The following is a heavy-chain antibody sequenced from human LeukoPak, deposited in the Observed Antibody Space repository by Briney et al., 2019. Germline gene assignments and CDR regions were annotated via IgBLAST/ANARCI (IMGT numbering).Heavy chain of an antibody. CDR1: GYTFSTYY. V-gene: IGHV1-46*01. J-gene: IGHJ4*02. CDR2: INPGAVST. CDR3: ARVGAPLRDYFDRNGHFDY. D-gene: IGHD3-22*01. Sequence: ASVKVSCKASGYTFSTYYIHWVRQAPGQGLEWMGIINPGAVSTNYAQKFQGTVTMTRDTSTSTVYMELSSLRSEDTAVYYCARVGAPLRDYFDRNGHFDYWGQGTLVTVSS.